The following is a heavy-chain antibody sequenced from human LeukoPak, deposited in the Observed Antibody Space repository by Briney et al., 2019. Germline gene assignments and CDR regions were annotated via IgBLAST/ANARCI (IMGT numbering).Heavy chain of an antibody. CDR2: VYHSGST. CDR1: GGSIDGGSYY. CDR3: ARGSTSYYDFWSGYQHPLYYGMDV. Sequence: PSETLSLTCTVSGGSIDGGSYYWSWIRQPPGKGLEWIGEVYHSGSTNYNPSLKSRVTISVDTSKNQFSLKLSSVTAADTAVYYCARGSTSYYDFWSGYQHPLYYGMDVWGRGTTVTVSS. J-gene: IGHJ6*02. D-gene: IGHD3-3*01. V-gene: IGHV4-39*07.